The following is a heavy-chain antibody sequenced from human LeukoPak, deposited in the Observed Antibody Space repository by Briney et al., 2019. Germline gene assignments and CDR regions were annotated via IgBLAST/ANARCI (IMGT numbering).Heavy chain of an antibody. Sequence: ASVEVSCKASGYTFTSYDINWVRQATGQGLEWMGWMNPNSGNTGYAQKFQGRVTMTRNTSISTAYMELSSLRSEDTAVYYCARAPSRRGVTSYYFDYWGQGTLVTVSS. CDR2: MNPNSGNT. D-gene: IGHD3-10*01. V-gene: IGHV1-8*01. J-gene: IGHJ4*02. CDR1: GYTFTSYD. CDR3: ARAPSRRGVTSYYFDY.